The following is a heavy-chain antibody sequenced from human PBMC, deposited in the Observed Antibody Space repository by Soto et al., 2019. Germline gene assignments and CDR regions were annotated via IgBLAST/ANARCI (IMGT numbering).Heavy chain of an antibody. CDR3: ATETGTTGFDH. D-gene: IGHD1-7*01. CDR1: GGSVNTGTYY. CDR2: IYHSGRT. V-gene: IGHV4-61*01. J-gene: IGHJ4*02. Sequence: SETLSLTCTVSGGSVNTGTYYWSWIRQPPGKGLEWIAYIYHSGRTHYNPSLKSRVTLSIDPSKNQFSLNLTSVTAADTAVYYCATETGTTGFDHWGQGTLVTRLL.